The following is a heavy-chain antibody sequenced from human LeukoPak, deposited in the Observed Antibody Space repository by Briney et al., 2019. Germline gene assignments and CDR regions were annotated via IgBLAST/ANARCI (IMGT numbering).Heavy chain of an antibody. CDR2: ISAYNGNT. Sequence: ASVKVSCKAYGYTFTSYGISWVRQAPGQGLEWMGWISAYNGNTNYAQKLQGRVTMTTDTSTSTAYMELRSLRSDDTAVYYCARDYSAASNFWSGYRRPYFDYWGQGTLVTVSS. CDR1: GYTFTSYG. J-gene: IGHJ4*02. V-gene: IGHV1-18*01. CDR3: ARDYSAASNFWSGYRRPYFDY. D-gene: IGHD3-3*01.